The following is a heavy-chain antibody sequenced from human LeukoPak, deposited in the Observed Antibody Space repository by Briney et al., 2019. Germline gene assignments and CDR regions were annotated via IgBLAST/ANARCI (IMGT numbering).Heavy chain of an antibody. V-gene: IGHV3-15*01. J-gene: IGHJ4*02. D-gene: IGHD2-21*01. CDR3: TTGELN. Sequence: SGRSLRLSCAASGFTFSNAWMTWVRQAPGKGLEWVGRFKGKTDGGTIDYAAAVKGRFTISRDDSKNMLYLQMSSLKTDDTAVYYCTTGELNWGQGTLVTVSS. CDR1: GFTFSNAW. CDR2: FKGKTDGGTI.